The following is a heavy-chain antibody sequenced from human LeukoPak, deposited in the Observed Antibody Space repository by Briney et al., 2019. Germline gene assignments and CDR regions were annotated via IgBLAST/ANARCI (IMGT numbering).Heavy chain of an antibody. D-gene: IGHD3-9*01. Sequence: GASVKVSCKASGYSFTGYYMHWVRQAPGQGLEWMGWINPNSGDANYAQKLQGRVTMTTDTSTSTAYMELRSLRSDDTAVYYCARGYDILTGNFDYWGQGTLVTVSS. CDR3: ARGYDILTGNFDY. CDR2: INPNSGDA. J-gene: IGHJ4*02. V-gene: IGHV1-2*02. CDR1: GYSFTGYY.